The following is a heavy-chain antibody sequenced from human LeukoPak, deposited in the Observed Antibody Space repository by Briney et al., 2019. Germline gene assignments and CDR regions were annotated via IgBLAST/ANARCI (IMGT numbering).Heavy chain of an antibody. J-gene: IGHJ4*02. CDR2: IYYSGST. V-gene: IGHV4-39*01. Sequence: SETLSLTCTVSGGSISSSNYSWGWIRQPPGEGLEWIGSIYYSGSTYYNPSLKSRVTISVDTSKNQFSLKLSSVTAADTAVYYCARVLGYWGQGTLVTVSS. CDR3: ARVLGY. CDR1: GGSISSSNYS.